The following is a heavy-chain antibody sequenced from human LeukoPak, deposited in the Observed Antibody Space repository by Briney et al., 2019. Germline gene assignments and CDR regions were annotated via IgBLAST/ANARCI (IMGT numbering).Heavy chain of an antibody. CDR2: ITWNSDNI. CDR1: GFTFDDYA. CDR3: ARGADGVSSNSRGWFDP. J-gene: IGHJ5*02. V-gene: IGHV3-9*01. Sequence: GRSLRLSCAASGFTFDDYAMHWVRQAPGKGLEWVSGITWNSDNIEYADSVKGRFTISRDNARNSLYLQMNTLRAEDTAVYSCARGADGVSSNSRGWFDPWGQGTLVTVSS. D-gene: IGHD2-15*01.